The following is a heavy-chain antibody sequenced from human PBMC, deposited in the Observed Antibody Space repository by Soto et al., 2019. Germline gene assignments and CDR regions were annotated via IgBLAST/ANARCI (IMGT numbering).Heavy chain of an antibody. CDR3: AHVDRLLRGEAYYFDY. J-gene: IGHJ4*02. D-gene: IGHD2-2*01. V-gene: IGHV2-5*02. Sequence: QITLKESGPTLVKPTQPLTLTCTFSGFSLSTSGVGVGWIRQPPGKALEWLALIYWDDDKRYSPSLKSRLTIAKDTSKNQVVLTMTNMDPVDTATYYWAHVDRLLRGEAYYFDYWGQGTLVTVSS. CDR1: GFSLSTSGVG. CDR2: IYWDDDK.